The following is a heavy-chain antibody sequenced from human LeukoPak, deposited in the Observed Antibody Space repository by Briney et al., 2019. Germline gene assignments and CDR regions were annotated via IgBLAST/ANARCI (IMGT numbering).Heavy chain of an antibody. J-gene: IGHJ6*02. Sequence: PGGSLRLSCAASGFTFSSYAMSWVRQAPGKGLEWVSAISGSGGSTYYADSVKGRFTISRDNSKNTLYLQMNSLRAEDTAVYYCAKERFLEWLLLCGMDVWGQGTTVTVSS. CDR3: AKERFLEWLLLCGMDV. V-gene: IGHV3-23*01. D-gene: IGHD3-3*01. CDR2: ISGSGGST. CDR1: GFTFSSYA.